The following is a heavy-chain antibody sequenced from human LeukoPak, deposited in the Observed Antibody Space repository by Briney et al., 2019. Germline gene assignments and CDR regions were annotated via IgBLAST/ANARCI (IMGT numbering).Heavy chain of an antibody. CDR1: GFTFSSYA. J-gene: IGHJ4*02. CDR3: AKYGPQDSGSSHFDY. Sequence: GRSLRLSCAASGFTFSSYAMSWVRQAPGEGLEWVSAIRDSGSSTHYADSVKGRFTTSRDNSKNTLFLQMNSLRAEDTAIYYCAKYGPQDSGSSHFDYWGQGALVTVSS. CDR2: IRDSGSST. V-gene: IGHV3-23*01. D-gene: IGHD1-26*01.